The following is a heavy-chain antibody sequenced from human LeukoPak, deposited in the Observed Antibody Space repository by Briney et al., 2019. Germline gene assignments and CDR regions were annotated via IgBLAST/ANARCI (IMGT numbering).Heavy chain of an antibody. CDR2: IYYSGST. V-gene: IGHV4-30-4*08. Sequence: SETLSLTCTVSGGSISSGDYYWSWIRQPPGKGLEWIGSIYYSGSTYYNPSLKSRVTISVDTSKNQFSLKLSSVTAADTAVYYCARFKVPAATFDYWGQGTLVTVSS. CDR1: GGSISSGDYY. CDR3: ARFKVPAATFDY. D-gene: IGHD2-2*01. J-gene: IGHJ4*02.